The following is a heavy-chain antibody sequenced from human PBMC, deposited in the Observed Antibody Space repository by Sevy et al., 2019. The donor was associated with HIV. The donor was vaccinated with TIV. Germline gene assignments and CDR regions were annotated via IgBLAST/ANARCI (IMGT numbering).Heavy chain of an antibody. CDR2: ISSDGSTK. D-gene: IGHD6-13*01. V-gene: IGHV3-30*18. CDR1: GFTFSTYG. CDR3: AKDGGYTINWYPRFDP. Sequence: GGSLRLSCAASGFTFSTYGMHWVRQAPGKGLEWVAVISSDGSTKYYADSVKGRFTISRDNAKNTLYLQMNSLRREDTAVYYCAKDGGYTINWYPRFDPWGQGTLVTVSS. J-gene: IGHJ5*02.